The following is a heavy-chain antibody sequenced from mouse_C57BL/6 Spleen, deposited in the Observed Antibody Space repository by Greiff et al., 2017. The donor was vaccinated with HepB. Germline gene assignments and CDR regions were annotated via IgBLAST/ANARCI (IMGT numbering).Heavy chain of an antibody. V-gene: IGHV1-81*01. CDR2: IYPRSGNT. Sequence: QVQLQQSGAELARPGASVKLSCKASGYTFTSYGISWVKQRTGQGLEWIGEIYPRSGNTYYNEKFKGKATLTADKSSSTAYMELRSLTSEDSAVYFCARRALTGPWFAYWGHGTLVTVSA. CDR3: ARRALTGPWFAY. CDR1: GYTFTSYG. J-gene: IGHJ3*01. D-gene: IGHD4-1*01.